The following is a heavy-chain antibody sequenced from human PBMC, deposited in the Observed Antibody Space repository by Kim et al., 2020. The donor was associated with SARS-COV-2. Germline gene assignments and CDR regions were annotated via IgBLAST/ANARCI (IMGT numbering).Heavy chain of an antibody. V-gene: IGHV3-23*01. CDR1: GFTFSSYA. J-gene: IGHJ5*02. Sequence: GGSLRLSCAASGFTFSSYAMSWVRQAPGKGLEWVSAISGSGGSTYYADSVKGRFTISRDNSKNTLYLQMNSLRAEDTAVYYCAKDREEITMIVVVNEFDPWGQGTLVTVSS. D-gene: IGHD3-22*01. CDR2: ISGSGGST. CDR3: AKDREEITMIVVVNEFDP.